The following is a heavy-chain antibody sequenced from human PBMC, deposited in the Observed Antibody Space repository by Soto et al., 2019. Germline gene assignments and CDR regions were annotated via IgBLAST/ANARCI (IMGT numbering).Heavy chain of an antibody. CDR2: IKKKSDGGTT. J-gene: IGHJ5*02. D-gene: IGHD6-6*01. CDR3: SAEGGYSSSPWWFGP. V-gene: IGHV3-15*01. Sequence: EVQLVESGGGLVKPGGSLRLACTVSGFSVSDAWLTWVRQAPGKGLEWVGRIKKKSDGGTTDYAAPVRGRFTISRDDSKNTLYLQMNSLNIEDTAVYYCSAEGGYSSSPWWFGPWGQGTLVTVSS. CDR1: GFSVSDAW.